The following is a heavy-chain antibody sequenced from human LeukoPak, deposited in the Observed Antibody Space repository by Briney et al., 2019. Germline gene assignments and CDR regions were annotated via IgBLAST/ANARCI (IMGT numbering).Heavy chain of an antibody. CDR1: GFTFSNYA. V-gene: IGHV3-23*01. CDR2: NLGSGGST. Sequence: PGASLRLSCAASGFTFSNYAMSWVRQAPGKGLEWVSANLGSGGSTYYADSVKGRFTVSRDNSKSTLYLQMNSLRAEDTALYYCAKWGDYDVLTGYYVPDYWGQGTLVTVSS. J-gene: IGHJ4*02. CDR3: AKWGDYDVLTGYYVPDY. D-gene: IGHD3-9*01.